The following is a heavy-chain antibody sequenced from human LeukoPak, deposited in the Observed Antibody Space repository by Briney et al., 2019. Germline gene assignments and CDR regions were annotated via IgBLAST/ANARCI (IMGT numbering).Heavy chain of an antibody. Sequence: SETLSLTCTVSGGSISSYYWSWIRQPPGKGLEWIGYIYYSGSTNYNPSLKSRVTISVATSNNQFSLKLSSVTAADTAVYYCASHTYGSGSYVDYWGQGTLVTVSS. D-gene: IGHD3-10*01. CDR3: ASHTYGSGSYVDY. CDR1: GGSISSYY. V-gene: IGHV4-59*08. CDR2: IYYSGST. J-gene: IGHJ4*02.